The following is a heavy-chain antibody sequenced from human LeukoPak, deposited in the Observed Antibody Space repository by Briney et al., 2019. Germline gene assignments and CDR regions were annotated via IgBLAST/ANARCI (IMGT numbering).Heavy chain of an antibody. Sequence: SSVTVSCKASGGTFSSYAISWVRQAPGQGLEWMGGIIPIFGTANYAQKFQGRVTITADESTSTAYMELSSLRSEDTAVYYCAREHNSGYDPYYFDYWGQGTLVTVSS. V-gene: IGHV1-69*01. J-gene: IGHJ4*02. CDR3: AREHNSGYDPYYFDY. CDR2: IIPIFGTA. CDR1: GGTFSSYA. D-gene: IGHD5-12*01.